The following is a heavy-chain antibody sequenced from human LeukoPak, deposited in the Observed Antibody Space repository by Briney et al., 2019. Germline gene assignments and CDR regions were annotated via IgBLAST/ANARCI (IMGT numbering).Heavy chain of an antibody. CDR2: IYYSGST. J-gene: IGHJ4*02. D-gene: IGHD2-2*01. Sequence: SETLSLTCTVSGGSISSSSYCWGWIRPPPGKGLEWIGNIYYSGSTYYNPSLKSRVTISVDTSKNQFSLKLSSVTAADTAVYSCARLAASCSSSSCSFDYWGQGTLVAVSS. CDR3: ARLAASCSSSSCSFDY. CDR1: GGSISSSSYC. V-gene: IGHV4-39*01.